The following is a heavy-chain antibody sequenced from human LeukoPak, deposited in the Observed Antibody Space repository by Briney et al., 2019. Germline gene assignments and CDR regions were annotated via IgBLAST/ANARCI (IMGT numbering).Heavy chain of an antibody. CDR2: FDPEDGET. J-gene: IGHJ3*02. V-gene: IGHV1-24*01. Sequence: ASVKVSCKVSGYTLTELSMHWVRQAPGKGLEWMGGFDPEDGETIYAQKFQGRVTMTEDTSTDTAYMELSSLRSEDTAVYYCATRLYYYDRSGYAFDIWGQGTMDTVSS. D-gene: IGHD3-22*01. CDR1: GYTLTELS. CDR3: ATRLYYYDRSGYAFDI.